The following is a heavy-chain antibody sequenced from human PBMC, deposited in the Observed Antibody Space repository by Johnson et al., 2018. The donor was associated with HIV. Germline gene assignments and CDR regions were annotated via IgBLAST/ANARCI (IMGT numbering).Heavy chain of an antibody. CDR3: ARDPAHCGGDCYPSDAFDI. V-gene: IGHV3-13*01. J-gene: IGHJ3*02. CDR2: IGTAGDT. D-gene: IGHD2-21*02. Sequence: VQLVESGGGLVQPGGSLKLSCAASGFTFSSYDMHWVRQATGKGLEWVSAIGTAGDTYYPGSVKGRFTISRENAKNSLYLQMNSLRAEDTAVYYCARDPAHCGGDCYPSDAFDIWGQGTMVTVSS. CDR1: GFTFSSYD.